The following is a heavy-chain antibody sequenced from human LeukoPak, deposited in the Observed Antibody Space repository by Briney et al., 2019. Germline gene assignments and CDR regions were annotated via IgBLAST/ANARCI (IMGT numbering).Heavy chain of an antibody. CDR2: INSNSGGT. CDR1: GYTFTDYY. Sequence: ASVKVSCKASGYTFTDYYMHWVRQAPGQGFEWMGRINSNSGGTNYAQNFQGRVTMTRDTSISTVYMELISLRSDDTGVYYCAREMNYDDYRTSDYWGQGTLVTVSS. D-gene: IGHD4-17*01. CDR3: AREMNYDDYRTSDY. J-gene: IGHJ4*02. V-gene: IGHV1-2*02.